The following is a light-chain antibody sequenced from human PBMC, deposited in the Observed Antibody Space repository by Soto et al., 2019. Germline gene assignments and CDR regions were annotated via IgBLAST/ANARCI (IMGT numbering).Light chain of an antibody. V-gene: IGLV1-40*01. CDR3: QSYDNSLSGNYV. CDR1: TYNIGAGYD. Sequence: QPVLTQPPSVSGAPGQTVTISCTGSTYNIGAGYDVHWYQQLPGAAPKLLIFRNNNRPSGVPDRFSGSKSGTSASLAITGLQAEDEADYHCQSYDNSLSGNYVFGTGTKVTVL. CDR2: RNN. J-gene: IGLJ1*01.